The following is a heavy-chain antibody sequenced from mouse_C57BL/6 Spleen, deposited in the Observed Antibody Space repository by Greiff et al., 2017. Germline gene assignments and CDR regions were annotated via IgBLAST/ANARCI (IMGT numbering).Heavy chain of an antibody. V-gene: IGHV5-16*01. CDR1: GFTFSDYY. J-gene: IGHJ4*01. Sequence: EVQLVESEGGLVQPGSSMKLSCTASGFTFSDYYMAWVRQVPEKGLEWVAHINPDGSSTNYLDSLKSRFIISVDNAKNTLYLQMSSLKSEDTATYYCARDRGLYGKDYWGQGTSVTVSS. CDR2: INPDGSST. CDR3: ARDRGLYGKDY. D-gene: IGHD1-1*02.